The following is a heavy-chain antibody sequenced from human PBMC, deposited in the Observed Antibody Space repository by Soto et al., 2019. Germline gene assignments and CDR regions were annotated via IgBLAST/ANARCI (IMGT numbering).Heavy chain of an antibody. CDR3: ARAVWRSSGYPYFDY. D-gene: IGHD3-22*01. CDR1: GGTFSSYA. J-gene: IGHJ4*02. V-gene: IGHV1-69*13. CDR2: IIPIFGTA. Sequence: RASVKVSCKASGGTFSSYAISWVRQAPGQGLEWMGGIIPIFGTANYAQKFQGRVTITADESTSTAYMELSSLRSEDTAVYYCARAVWRSSGYPYFDYWGQGTLVTVSS.